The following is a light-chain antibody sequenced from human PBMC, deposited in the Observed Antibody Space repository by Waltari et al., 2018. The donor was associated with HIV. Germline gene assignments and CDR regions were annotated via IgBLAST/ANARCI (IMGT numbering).Light chain of an antibody. CDR1: FSNVGAGYD. CDR2: ANV. Sequence: QSVLTQPPSLSGAPGLSVTISCTGNFSNVGAGYDLHWYKLLPGKAPRVTIYANVHRPSGVPDRFFGSKSGSSASLGISRLQAEDEADYYCQSYDSSLSGVVFGGGTRLTVL. V-gene: IGLV1-40*01. CDR3: QSYDSSLSGVV. J-gene: IGLJ2*01.